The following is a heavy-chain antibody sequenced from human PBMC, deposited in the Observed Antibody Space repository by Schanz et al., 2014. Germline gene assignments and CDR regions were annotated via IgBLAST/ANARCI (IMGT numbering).Heavy chain of an antibody. CDR3: ARPRFDYGEVDY. Sequence: VQLVESGGGFVQPGGSLGLSCSVSGFSLNTYGIHWFRQPAGKGLEWVAVIWNNGVTKYYADSVRGRFTISRDRFQNTLYLRMSSLRAEDTAVYYCARPRFDYGEVDYWGQGTLVTVSS. J-gene: IGHJ4*02. D-gene: IGHD4-17*01. CDR1: GFSLNTYG. V-gene: IGHV3-33*01. CDR2: IWNNGVTK.